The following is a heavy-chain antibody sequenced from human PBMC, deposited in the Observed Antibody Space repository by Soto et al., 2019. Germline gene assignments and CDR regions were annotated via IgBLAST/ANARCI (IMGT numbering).Heavy chain of an antibody. J-gene: IGHJ3*02. CDR1: GFIFSGHT. V-gene: IGHV3-48*02. D-gene: IGHD3-22*01. CDR2: IGESNSAI. CDR3: AKSPRVTMIVVVSSGAFDI. Sequence: EVQLVQSGGVLVQPGGSLRLSCGASGFIFSGHTMNWVRQAPGKGLEWVAYIGESNSAIYYTDSVQGRFIISRDNARNSLFLQMSSLRDEDTAVYYCAKSPRVTMIVVVSSGAFDIWGQGTMVTVSS.